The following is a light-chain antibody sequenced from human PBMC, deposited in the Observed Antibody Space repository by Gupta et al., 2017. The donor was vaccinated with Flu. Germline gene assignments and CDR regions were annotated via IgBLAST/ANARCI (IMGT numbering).Light chain of an antibody. Sequence: TISTTGSNSNIGVGYDVSCYHQRPGAAPKLLIYSNNNRSSEVPDRFSGSKCGTSAAVAITGLQAEDEADYYSQSNDNSQSGVVFGGGTKPTVL. CDR2: SNN. CDR3: QSNDNSQSGVV. CDR1: NSNIGVGYD. J-gene: IGLJ2*01. V-gene: IGLV1-40*01.